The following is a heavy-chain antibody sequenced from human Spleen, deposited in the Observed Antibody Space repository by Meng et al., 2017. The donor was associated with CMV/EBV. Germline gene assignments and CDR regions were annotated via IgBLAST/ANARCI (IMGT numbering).Heavy chain of an antibody. J-gene: IGHJ6*02. V-gene: IGHV3-21*01. Sequence: GESLKISCAASGFTFSSYSMNWVRQAPGKGLEWVSAISGSGGSTYYADSVKGRFTISRDNTKNSLYLQMNSLRAGDTAVYYCARATSPFRLRIVTYGMDVWGQGTTVTVSS. CDR1: GFTFSSYS. D-gene: IGHD3-16*01. CDR3: ARATSPFRLRIVTYGMDV. CDR2: ISGSGGST.